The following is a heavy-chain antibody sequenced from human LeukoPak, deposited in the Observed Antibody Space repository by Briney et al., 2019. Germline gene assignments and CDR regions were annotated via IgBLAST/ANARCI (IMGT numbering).Heavy chain of an antibody. Sequence: SETLSLXCTVSGYSISSGYYWGWIRQPPGRGLEWIGSIYHSGSTYYNPSLKSRVTISADTSKNQFSLKLSSVTAADTAVYYCAREKDYYDSSGYYHSSGAFDIWAKGQWSPSPQ. J-gene: IGHJ3*02. D-gene: IGHD3-22*01. CDR3: AREKDYYDSSGYYHSSGAFDI. V-gene: IGHV4-38-2*02. CDR2: IYHSGST. CDR1: GYSISSGYY.